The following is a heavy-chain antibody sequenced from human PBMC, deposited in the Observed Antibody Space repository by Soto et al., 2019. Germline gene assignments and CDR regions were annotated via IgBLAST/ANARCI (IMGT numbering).Heavy chain of an antibody. Sequence: QVQLVESGGGVVQPGRSLRLSCAASGFTFSSYGMHWVRQAPGKGLEWVAVISYDGSNKYYADSVKGRFTISRDNSKNTRYLQMNSLRAEDTAVYYCAKSSYYGSGSFDYYYGMDVWGQGTTVTVSS. V-gene: IGHV3-30*18. CDR3: AKSSYYGSGSFDYYYGMDV. CDR2: ISYDGSNK. CDR1: GFTFSSYG. D-gene: IGHD3-10*01. J-gene: IGHJ6*02.